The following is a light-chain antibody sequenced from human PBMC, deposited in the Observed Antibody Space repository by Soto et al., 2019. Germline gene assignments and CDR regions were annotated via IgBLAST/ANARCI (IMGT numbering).Light chain of an antibody. Sequence: EIVMTQSPATLSVSPGERVTLSCRASQSININLAWYQQKPGQAPRVLIYGASSRASGIPDRFSGSGSGTDFTLTISRLEHDEVAFYYCKQYHNWPPLNFGGGNKVDIK. V-gene: IGKV3D-15*01. CDR2: GAS. CDR3: KQYHNWPPLN. CDR1: QSININ. J-gene: IGKJ4*01.